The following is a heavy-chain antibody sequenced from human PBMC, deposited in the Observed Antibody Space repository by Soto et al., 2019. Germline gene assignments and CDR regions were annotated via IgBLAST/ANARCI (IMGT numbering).Heavy chain of an antibody. CDR3: AKDLRPDGVWDFDY. CDR1: GFTFSSYT. D-gene: IGHD4-17*01. CDR2: INSGGRT. V-gene: IGHV3-23*01. J-gene: IGHJ4*02. Sequence: EVQLLESGGGLVQPGGSLRLSCAASGFTFSSYTMNSVRQAPGKGLEWVSGINSGGRTYYADSVKGRFTISRDDSKNTLYLQISSLRAEDTAVYYCAKDLRPDGVWDFDYWGQGTLVTVSS.